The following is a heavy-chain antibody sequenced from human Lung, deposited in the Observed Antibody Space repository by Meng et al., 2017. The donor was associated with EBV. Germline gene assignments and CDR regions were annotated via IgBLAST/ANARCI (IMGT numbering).Heavy chain of an antibody. CDR3: ARANCRHGTCFSGLDP. CDR2: IIPIIGTV. Sequence: HVRVVLCGSEVRKPGSSVKVSCEAYGGNFRDFGISWVRQAPGQGFEWMGGIIPIIGTVNYAQKFQGRVTITADEVTTTAYMEVMSLTFDDTAVYYCARANCRHGTCFSGLDPWGQGTLVTVSS. V-gene: IGHV1-69*01. CDR1: GGNFRDFG. D-gene: IGHD2-15*01. J-gene: IGHJ5*02.